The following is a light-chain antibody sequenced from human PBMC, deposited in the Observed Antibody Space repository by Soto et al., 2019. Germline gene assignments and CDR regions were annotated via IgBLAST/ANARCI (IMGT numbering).Light chain of an antibody. CDR1: QGSSSW. CDR2: AES. CDR3: QQANSFPLT. V-gene: IGKV1-12*01. J-gene: IGKJ4*01. Sequence: DIQMTQSPSSVSASVVARVTITCRASQGSSSWLAWYQQKPGKAPTLLIYAESTFHSGVPSRFSGSGAGTEFTHTISRRRPEDFATYYCQQANSFPLTAGGGTKGDSK.